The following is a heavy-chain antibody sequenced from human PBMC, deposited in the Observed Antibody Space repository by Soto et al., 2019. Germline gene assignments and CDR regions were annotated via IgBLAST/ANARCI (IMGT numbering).Heavy chain of an antibody. CDR3: ARDPGRDSPIDY. Sequence: QVQLVESGGGVVQPGRSLRLSCTASGFTLSDYGMHWVRQAPGKGLEWVAVIWHDGGKKYYADSVTGRFTISRDNSKNTVHLQIDSLGTEDTALYYCARDPGRDSPIDYWGQGTLVTVSS. CDR1: GFTLSDYG. CDR2: IWHDGGKK. D-gene: IGHD3-22*01. J-gene: IGHJ4*02. V-gene: IGHV3-33*01.